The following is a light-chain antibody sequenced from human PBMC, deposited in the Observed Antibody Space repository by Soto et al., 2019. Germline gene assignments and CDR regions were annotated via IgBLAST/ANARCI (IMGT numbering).Light chain of an antibody. CDR2: QIS. CDR3: MQASQLRT. J-gene: IGKJ1*01. Sequence: IVLTQTPLSSRVTLGQAASISCSSSESLLHTSGKTYLSWLQLRPGQPPRLLLYQISQRPPGVPDRFTGSGAGTNFTLTISGVEADDIGIYYCMQASQLRTFGQGTKVDNK. V-gene: IGKV2-24*01. CDR1: ESLLHTSGKTY.